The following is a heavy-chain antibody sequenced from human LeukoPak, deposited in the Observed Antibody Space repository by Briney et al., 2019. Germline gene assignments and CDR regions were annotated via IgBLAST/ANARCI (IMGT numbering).Heavy chain of an antibody. CDR1: GFTLSTYS. D-gene: IGHD3-16*02. J-gene: IGHJ4*02. CDR2: ISSSSLYI. CDR3: AKGGSYRSQPYFDY. V-gene: IGHV3-21*04. Sequence: PGGSLRLSCAASGFTLSTYSLNWVRQAPGKGLEWVSSISSSSLYIYYADSVKGRFTISRDNAKNSLFLQMNSLRAEDTAVYYCAKGGSYRSQPYFDYWGQGTPVTVSS.